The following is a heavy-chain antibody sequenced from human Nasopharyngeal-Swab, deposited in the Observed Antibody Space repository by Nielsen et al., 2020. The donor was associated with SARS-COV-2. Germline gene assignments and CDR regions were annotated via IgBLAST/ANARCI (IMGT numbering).Heavy chain of an antibody. J-gene: IGHJ6*03. D-gene: IGHD2-2*01. CDR2: INHSGST. CDR3: ARGLSGIVPAPILGLGPYYSYYYMDV. Sequence: GSLRLSCVVYGGSFTSYYWGWIRQPPGKGLEWIAEINHSGSTNYNPSLKSRVTISVDTSKNQFSLKLSSVTAADTAVYYCARGLSGIVPAPILGLGPYYSYYYMDVWAKGPRSPSP. V-gene: IGHV4-34*01. CDR1: GGSFTSYY.